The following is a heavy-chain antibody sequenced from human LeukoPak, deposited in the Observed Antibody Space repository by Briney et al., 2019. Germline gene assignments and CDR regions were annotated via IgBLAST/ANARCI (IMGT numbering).Heavy chain of an antibody. CDR1: GFTVSSNY. J-gene: IGHJ1*01. CDR2: INPDGRDT. Sequence: GGSLRLSCATSGFTVSSNYMSWVRQAPGKGLEWVAHINPDGRDTYYVDSVKGRFTISRDNAQNSMYLQMNSLRVEDTAVYYCTSWGDTTAEYFQRWGQGTLVTVSS. D-gene: IGHD2-21*02. V-gene: IGHV3-7*01. CDR3: TSWGDTTAEYFQR.